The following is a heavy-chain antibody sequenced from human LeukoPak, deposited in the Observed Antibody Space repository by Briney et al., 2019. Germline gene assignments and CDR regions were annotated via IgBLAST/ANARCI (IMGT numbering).Heavy chain of an antibody. CDR2: TYYSGST. J-gene: IGHJ4*02. D-gene: IGHD3-16*01. Sequence: SETLSLTCTVSGGSISSTTYYWGWIRRPPGKGLERIGSTYYSGSTYYNPSLKSRVTVSVDTSKNQFSLNLSSVTAADTAVYYCVRGSTLRHYQYWGQGTLVTVSS. CDR1: GGSISSTTYY. CDR3: VRGSTLRHYQY. V-gene: IGHV4-39*01.